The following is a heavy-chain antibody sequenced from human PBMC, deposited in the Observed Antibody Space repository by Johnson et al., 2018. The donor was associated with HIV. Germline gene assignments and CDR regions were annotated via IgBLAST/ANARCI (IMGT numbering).Heavy chain of an antibody. CDR3: ARASVVLPFYSFDI. D-gene: IGHD2-8*02. CDR2: ISRSGSTR. CDR1: GFTFNNAW. V-gene: IGHV3-11*04. Sequence: QVQLMESGGGLVQPGGSLRLSCAASGFTFNNAWMSWVRQAPGKGLEWVAYISRSGSTRYYADSVPGGFTLSRDNAKNTLNLQMNSPRAEDTSVYYCARASVVLPFYSFDIWGQGTMVTVSS. J-gene: IGHJ3*02.